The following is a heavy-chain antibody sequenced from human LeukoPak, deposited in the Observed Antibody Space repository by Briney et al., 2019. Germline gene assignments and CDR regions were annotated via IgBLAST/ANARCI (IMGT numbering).Heavy chain of an antibody. CDR2: ISGSGGST. V-gene: IGHV3-23*01. J-gene: IGHJ6*02. CDR1: GCTFSSYA. CDR3: ARYSSSWSYVAYYYYGMDV. Sequence: GGSLILSCSASGCTFSSYAMSWVRQAPGKGLEWVSAISGSGGSTYYSDSVKGRFTISRDNSKNTLYLQMNSLRAEDTAVYYCARYSSSWSYVAYYYYGMDVWGQGTTVTVSS. D-gene: IGHD6-13*01.